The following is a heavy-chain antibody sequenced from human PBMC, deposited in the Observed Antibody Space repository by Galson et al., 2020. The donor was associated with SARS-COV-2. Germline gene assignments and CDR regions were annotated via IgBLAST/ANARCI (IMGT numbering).Heavy chain of an antibody. Sequence: SETLSLTCAVYGGSFSGYYWSWIRQPPGKGLEWIGEINHSGSTNYNPSLKSRVTISVDTSKNQFSLKLSSVTAADTAVYYCARRVVTRYYYYYMDVWGKGTTVTVSS. CDR2: INHSGST. D-gene: IGHD2-15*01. CDR1: GGSFSGYY. V-gene: IGHV4-34*01. J-gene: IGHJ6*03. CDR3: ARRVVTRYYYYYMDV.